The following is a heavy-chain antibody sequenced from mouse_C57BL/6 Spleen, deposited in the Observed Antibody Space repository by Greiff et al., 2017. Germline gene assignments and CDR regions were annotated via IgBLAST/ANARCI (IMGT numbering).Heavy chain of an antibody. D-gene: IGHD1-1*01. J-gene: IGHJ1*03. CDR2: INPSTGGT. Sequence: EVKLQESGPELVKPGASVKISCKASGYSFTGYYMNWVKQSPEKSLEWIGEINPSTGGTTYNQKFKAKATLTVDKSSSTAYMQLKSLTSEDSAVYYCARSSSLGYYDVWGTGTTVTVSS. CDR3: ARSSSLGYYDV. V-gene: IGHV1-42*01. CDR1: GYSFTGYY.